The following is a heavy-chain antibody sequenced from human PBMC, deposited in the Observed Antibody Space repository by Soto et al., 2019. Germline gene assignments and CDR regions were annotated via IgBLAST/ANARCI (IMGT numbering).Heavy chain of an antibody. CDR1: GFDFSNSR. D-gene: IGHD2-15*01. CDR3: EKDTASAMDV. CDR2: INSDGRGT. Sequence: EVQLVESGGGLVQPGVSLRLSCAASGFDFSNSRIHWVRQGPGKGLVWVFHINSDGRGTTYAATVKGRFTISRDNAKNPVYLQMNSLRAEDTAVFYSEKDTASAMDVWGKWTTVTVSS. J-gene: IGHJ6*04. V-gene: IGHV3-74*01.